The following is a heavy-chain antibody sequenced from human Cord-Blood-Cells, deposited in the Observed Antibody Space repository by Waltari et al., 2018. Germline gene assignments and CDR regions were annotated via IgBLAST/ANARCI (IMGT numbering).Heavy chain of an antibody. J-gene: IGHJ3*02. CDR2: IDYSGST. V-gene: IGHV4-39*07. CDR1: GGSISSSSYY. Sequence: QLQLQESGPGLVKPSETLSLTCTVSGGSISSSSYYWGWIRQPPGKGLEWIGSIDYSGSTDSNPSLKGRVTISVDTSKSQFSLKLSSVTAADTAVYYCARLRAAVAGDAFDIWGQGTMVTVSS. CDR3: ARLRAAVAGDAFDI. D-gene: IGHD6-19*01.